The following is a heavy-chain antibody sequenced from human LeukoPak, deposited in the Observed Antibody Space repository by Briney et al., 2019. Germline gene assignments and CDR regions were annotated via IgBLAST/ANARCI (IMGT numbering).Heavy chain of an antibody. Sequence: ASVKVSCKVSGYTLTELSMHWVRQAPGKGLEWMVGFDPEDGETIYAQKFQGRVTMTEDTSTDTAYMELSSLRSEDTAVYYCATKRIAAAGLVFDYWGQGTLVTVSS. CDR1: GYTLTELS. V-gene: IGHV1-24*01. J-gene: IGHJ4*02. CDR3: ATKRIAAAGLVFDY. CDR2: FDPEDGET. D-gene: IGHD6-13*01.